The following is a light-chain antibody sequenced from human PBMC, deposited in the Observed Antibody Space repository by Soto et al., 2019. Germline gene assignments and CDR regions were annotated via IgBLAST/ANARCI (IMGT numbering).Light chain of an antibody. V-gene: IGKV3-20*01. Sequence: EIVLTQSPGTLSLSPGERATLSCRASRSVSSSYLAWYQQKPGQAPRLLIYGASSRATGIPDRFSGSGSGTDFTLTISTLEPEDFAVYYCQQYGSSLTWTFGQGTKVEIK. J-gene: IGKJ1*01. CDR1: RSVSSSY. CDR2: GAS. CDR3: QQYGSSLTWT.